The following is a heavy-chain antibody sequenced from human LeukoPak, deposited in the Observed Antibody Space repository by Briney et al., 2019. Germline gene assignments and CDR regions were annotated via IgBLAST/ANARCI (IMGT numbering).Heavy chain of an antibody. CDR2: ITGSGDGT. Sequence: GGSLRLSCTASGFIFSTSWMTWVRQAPGKGLEWVSSITGSGDGTSAADSVTGRFSISRDNSKSTLYLQMNSLRVEDTAVYYCAKAGLVRGGALDSWGQGTLVTVSS. CDR3: AKAGLVRGGALDS. CDR1: GFIFSTSW. D-gene: IGHD4/OR15-4a*01. J-gene: IGHJ4*02. V-gene: IGHV3-23*01.